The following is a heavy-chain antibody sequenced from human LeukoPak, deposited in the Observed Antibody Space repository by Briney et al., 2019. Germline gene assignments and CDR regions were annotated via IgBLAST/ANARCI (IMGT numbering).Heavy chain of an antibody. V-gene: IGHV4-59*08. Sequence: SSETLSFTCTVSGGSISSYYWTWVRQPPGKGLEWIGYIYYSGSTNYNPSLTSRVTISIDTSKNQFSLKLISVTAADTAVYYCARRNYDFWMDYWGQGTLVTVSS. CDR2: IYYSGST. CDR3: ARRNYDFWMDY. CDR1: GGSISSYY. J-gene: IGHJ4*02. D-gene: IGHD3-3*01.